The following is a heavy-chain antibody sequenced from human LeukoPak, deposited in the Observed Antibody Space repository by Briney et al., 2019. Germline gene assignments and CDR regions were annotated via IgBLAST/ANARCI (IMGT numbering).Heavy chain of an antibody. V-gene: IGHV3-30-3*01. D-gene: IGHD6-6*01. Sequence: GSLRLSCAASGFTFSSYAMHWVRQAPGKGLEWVAVISYDGSNKYYADSVKGRFTISRDNSKNTLYLQMNSLRAEDTAVYYCAREMWGFIAARPEFAGYYYYGMDVWGQGTTVTVSS. CDR3: AREMWGFIAARPEFAGYYYYGMDV. CDR1: GFTFSSYA. J-gene: IGHJ6*02. CDR2: ISYDGSNK.